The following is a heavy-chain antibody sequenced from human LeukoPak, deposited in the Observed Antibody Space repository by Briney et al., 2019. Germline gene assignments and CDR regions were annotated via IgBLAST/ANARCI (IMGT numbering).Heavy chain of an antibody. Sequence: GRSLRLSCAASGFTFNSYCMHWVRQAPGKGLEWVSSISSSSSYIYYADSVKGRFTISRDNAKNSLYLQMNSLRAEDTAVYYCARGFQGGTIFEAFDIWAKGQWSPSLQ. D-gene: IGHD3-3*01. J-gene: IGHJ3*02. CDR2: ISSSSSYI. V-gene: IGHV3-21*01. CDR3: ARGFQGGTIFEAFDI. CDR1: GFTFNSYC.